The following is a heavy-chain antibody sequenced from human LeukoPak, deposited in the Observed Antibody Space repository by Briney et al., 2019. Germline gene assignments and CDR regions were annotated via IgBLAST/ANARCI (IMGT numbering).Heavy chain of an antibody. CDR1: GYTFTNYG. CDR3: ASGALYMDV. Sequence: AAVKVSCKACGYTFTNYGISSLRQAAGQGLEWLGWITTYNGNTNYAQKLQGRVTMTTDTSTSTAYMELRSLRSDDTAVYYCASGALYMDVWGQGTTVTVSS. CDR2: ITTYNGNT. D-gene: IGHD3-16*01. J-gene: IGHJ6*02. V-gene: IGHV1-18*01.